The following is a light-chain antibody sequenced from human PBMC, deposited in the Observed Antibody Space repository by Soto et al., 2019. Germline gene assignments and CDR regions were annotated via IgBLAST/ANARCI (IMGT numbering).Light chain of an antibody. CDR2: DAS. V-gene: IGKV3D-20*01. CDR3: QQYGSSPPAT. J-gene: IGKJ4*01. Sequence: EMVLTQSPATLSLSPGEIAALSCCASQGVRKYLAWCHQNPGRAPRLFIYDASDRATGTPDRFSGSGSGPDFTLTISRLEPDDFAVYYCQQYGSSPPATFGGGTRWIS. CDR1: QGVRKY.